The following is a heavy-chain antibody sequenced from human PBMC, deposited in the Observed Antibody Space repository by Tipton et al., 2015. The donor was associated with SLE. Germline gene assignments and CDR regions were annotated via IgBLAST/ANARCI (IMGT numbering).Heavy chain of an antibody. J-gene: IGHJ2*01. CDR2: IYYTGTT. V-gene: IGHV4-59*08. Sequence: TLSLTCSVSDGSITSYYWSWIRQPPGKGLEWIGHIYYTGTTYYNPSLKSRLTLSLDTSKNQFSLKLSSVTAADTAVYYCGRHRRSVNLPDGYFDLWGRGTLVTVSS. D-gene: IGHD1-14*01. CDR3: GRHRRSVNLPDGYFDL. CDR1: DGSITSYY.